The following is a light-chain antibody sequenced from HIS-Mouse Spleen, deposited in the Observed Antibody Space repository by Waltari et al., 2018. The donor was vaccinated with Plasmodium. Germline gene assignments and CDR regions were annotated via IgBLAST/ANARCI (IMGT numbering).Light chain of an antibody. J-gene: IGKJ4*01. CDR3: QQYDNLPLT. V-gene: IGKV1-33*01. CDR2: DAS. Sequence: DIQMTQSPSSLSASVGDRVTITCQASQDISNYLNWYQQKPGKAPKLLIYDASHLETGFPSRFSGRGSGTDFTFTISSLQPEDIATYYCQQYDNLPLTFGGGTKVEIK. CDR1: QDISNY.